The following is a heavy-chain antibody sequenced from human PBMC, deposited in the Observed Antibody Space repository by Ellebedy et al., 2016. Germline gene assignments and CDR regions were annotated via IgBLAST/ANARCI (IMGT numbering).Heavy chain of an antibody. V-gene: IGHV3-43*01. D-gene: IGHD6-19*01. CDR2: INWYGGST. J-gene: IGHJ4*02. CDR1: GFTFDDYT. CDR3: AKGRSSGWYLFDY. Sequence: GGSLRLSCAAFGFTFDDYTMHWVRQAPGKGLEWVSLINWYGGSTYSADSVKGRFTISRGNSKNSLYLQMNSLRTEDTALYYCAKGRSSGWYLFDYWGQGTLVTVSS.